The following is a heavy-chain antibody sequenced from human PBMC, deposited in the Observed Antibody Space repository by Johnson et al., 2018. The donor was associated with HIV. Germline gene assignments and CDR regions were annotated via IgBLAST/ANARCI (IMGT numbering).Heavy chain of an antibody. J-gene: IGHJ3*02. Sequence: VQLVESGGGVVQPGRSLRLSCAASGFTFSSYGMHWVRQAPAKGLEWVAVISYDGSDKYYADSVKGRFTISRDNSKNTLFLQMNSLRAEDTAVYYCAKHSSSWYDDAFDIWGQGTMVTVSS. CDR1: GFTFSSYG. CDR2: ISYDGSDK. V-gene: IGHV3-30*18. D-gene: IGHD6-13*01. CDR3: AKHSSSWYDDAFDI.